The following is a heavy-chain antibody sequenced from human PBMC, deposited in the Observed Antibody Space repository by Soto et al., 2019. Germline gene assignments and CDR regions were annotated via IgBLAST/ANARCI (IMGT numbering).Heavy chain of an antibody. CDR2: IIPLYGTA. Sequence: SVKVSCKASGGTFNRYCISWVRQAPGQGLDWMGVIIPLYGTANYAQKFQGRVTITADESTSTAYMELSSLRSEDTAVYYCARDLGEMATVKPRGFDYWGQGTLVTVSS. CDR1: GGTFNRYC. V-gene: IGHV1-69*13. CDR3: ARDLGEMATVKPRGFDY. J-gene: IGHJ4*02. D-gene: IGHD3-10*01.